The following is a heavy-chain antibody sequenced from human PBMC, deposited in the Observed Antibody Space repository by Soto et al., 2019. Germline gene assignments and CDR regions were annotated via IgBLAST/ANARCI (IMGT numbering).Heavy chain of an antibody. CDR2: IYYSGST. D-gene: IGHD3-3*01. V-gene: IGHV4-30-4*01. CDR3: ARLHYDFWSGYSEYYFDY. J-gene: IGHJ4*02. Sequence: SETLSLTCTVSGGSISSGDYYWSWIRQPPGKGLEWIGYIYYSGSTYYNPSLKSRVTISVDTSKNQFSLKLSSVTAADTAVYYCARLHYDFWSGYSEYYFDYWGQGTLVTVS. CDR1: GGSISSGDYY.